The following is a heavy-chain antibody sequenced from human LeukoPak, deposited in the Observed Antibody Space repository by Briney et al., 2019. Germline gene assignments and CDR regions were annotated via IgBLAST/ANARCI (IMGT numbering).Heavy chain of an antibody. CDR1: GGTFSSYA. J-gene: IGHJ3*02. Sequence: ASVKVSCKASGGTFSSYAISWVRQAPGQGLEWMGRIIPIFGTANYAQKFQGRVTITTDESTSTAYMELSRLRSEDTAVYYCARELHTSDAFDICVQGTMVTVSS. V-gene: IGHV1-69*05. D-gene: IGHD2-2*02. CDR2: IIPIFGTA. CDR3: ARELHTSDAFDI.